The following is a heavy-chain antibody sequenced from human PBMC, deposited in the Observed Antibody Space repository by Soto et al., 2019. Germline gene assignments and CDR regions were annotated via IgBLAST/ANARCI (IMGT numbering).Heavy chain of an antibody. CDR1: GFTFSSYG. D-gene: IGHD6-6*01. V-gene: IGHV3-23*01. J-gene: IGHJ6*02. CDR2: ISGSGAST. Sequence: GGSLRLGWGSSGFTFSSYGMTWVRPAPGKGLEWVSGISGSGASTFYADSVKGRFTTSRDTSKNTLYLQMNSLRAEDTAVYYCAKGAHSSSSRGVDVWGQGTTVTVSS. CDR3: AKGAHSSSSRGVDV.